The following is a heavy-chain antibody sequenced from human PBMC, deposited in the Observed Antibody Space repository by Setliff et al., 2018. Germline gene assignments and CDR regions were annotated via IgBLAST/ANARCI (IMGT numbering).Heavy chain of an antibody. CDR3: ARSSAPSVVLAADFDY. J-gene: IGHJ4*02. CDR2: ISGYNGYT. CDR1: GYTFAKYG. V-gene: IGHV1-18*01. D-gene: IGHD6-19*01. Sequence: ASVKVSCKAFGYTFAKYGTSWVRQAPGQGLEWMGWISGYNGYTVYAKKLQGRVTLTTDTSTGTAYMEVRSLRSDDTAFYYCARSSAPSVVLAADFDYWGQGTLVTVSS.